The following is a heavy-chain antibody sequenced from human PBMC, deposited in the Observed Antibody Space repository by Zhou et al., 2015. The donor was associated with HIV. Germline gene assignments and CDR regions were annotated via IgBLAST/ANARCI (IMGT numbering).Heavy chain of an antibody. CDR1: GFTFSSYG. CDR2: IWYDGSNK. CDR3: ARTALRSGYLYWYFDL. Sequence: QVQLVESGGGVVQPGRSLRLSCAASGFTFSSYGMHWVRQAPGKGLEWVAVIWYDGSNKYYADSVKGRFTISRDNSKNTLYLQMNSLRAEDTALYHCARTALRSGYLYWYFDLWGLAPWSLSPQ. D-gene: IGHD3-22*01. J-gene: IGHJ2*01. V-gene: IGHV3-33*01.